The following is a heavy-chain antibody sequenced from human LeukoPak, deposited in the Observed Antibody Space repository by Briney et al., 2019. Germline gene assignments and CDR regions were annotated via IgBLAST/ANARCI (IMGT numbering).Heavy chain of an antibody. V-gene: IGHV1-2*02. D-gene: IGHD5-12*01. CDR1: GYTFTGYY. Sequence: ASVKVSCKASGYTFTGYYMHWVRQAPGQGLEWMGWINPNSGATNYAQRFQGRVTMTRDTSISTAYMELSRLRSDDTAVYYCARDRSSGYDSGFDYWDQGILVTVSS. J-gene: IGHJ4*02. CDR2: INPNSGAT. CDR3: ARDRSSGYDSGFDY.